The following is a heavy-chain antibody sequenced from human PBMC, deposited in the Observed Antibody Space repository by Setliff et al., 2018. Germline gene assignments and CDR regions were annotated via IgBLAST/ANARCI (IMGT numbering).Heavy chain of an antibody. Sequence: SETLSLTCTVSGASLSSGTYYWGWIRQPPGKGLEWIGRIYYRGDTYYNASLKSRLTLSVATSKNQVSLNLRSVTAADTAVYYCARTGTYRYFDYWGQGTQVTVSS. V-gene: IGHV4-39*01. CDR1: GASLSSGTYY. D-gene: IGHD1-1*01. J-gene: IGHJ4*02. CDR2: IYYRGDT. CDR3: ARTGTYRYFDY.